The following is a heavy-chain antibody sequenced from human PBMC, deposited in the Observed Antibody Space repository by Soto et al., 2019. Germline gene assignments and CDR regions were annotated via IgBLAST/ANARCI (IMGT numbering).Heavy chain of an antibody. D-gene: IGHD6-13*01. Sequence: GGSLRLSCAASGFTVSSNYMSWVRQAPGKGLEWVSVIYSGGSTYYADSVKGRFTISRGNSKNTLYLQMNSLRAEDTAVYYCARDSSRGVDFDYWGQGTLVTVSS. CDR2: IYSGGST. V-gene: IGHV3-66*01. J-gene: IGHJ4*02. CDR1: GFTVSSNY. CDR3: ARDSSRGVDFDY.